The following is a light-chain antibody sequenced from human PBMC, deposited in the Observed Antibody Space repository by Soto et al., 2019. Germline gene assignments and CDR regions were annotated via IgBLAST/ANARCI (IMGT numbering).Light chain of an antibody. V-gene: IGKV1-39*01. Sequence: DIQMTQSPSSLSASVGDRVTITCRASQSISSYLNWYQQKPGNAPKLLIYAASSLQSGVPSRFSGSGSGTDFTLTISSLQPEDFATYYCQQSYSIPYTFGQGTKLEIK. J-gene: IGKJ2*01. CDR1: QSISSY. CDR2: AAS. CDR3: QQSYSIPYT.